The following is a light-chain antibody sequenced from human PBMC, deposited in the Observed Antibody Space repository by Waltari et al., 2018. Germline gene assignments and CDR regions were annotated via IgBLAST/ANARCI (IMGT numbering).Light chain of an antibody. J-gene: IGKJ1*01. V-gene: IGKV1-17*01. Sequence: DIQMTQSPSSLSASVGDRVTITCRASQGIRNDLGWFQQKPGTAPKRLIYAASSLQSRVPSRVSGSGAGTEFTLTISSLQGEECATDDCLQQNSYAGRFGQGTKVEIK. CDR3: LQQNSYAGR. CDR2: AAS. CDR1: QGIRND.